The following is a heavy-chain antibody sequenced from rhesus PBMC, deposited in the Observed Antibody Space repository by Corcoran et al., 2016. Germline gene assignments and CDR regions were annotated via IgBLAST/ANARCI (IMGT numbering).Heavy chain of an antibody. D-gene: IGHD4-29*01. CDR2: IYGRSGST. J-gene: IGHJ4*01. V-gene: IGHV4-160*01. CDR3: ARGRYGSLFDY. Sequence: QVQLQESGPGLVKPSETLSLTCAVSGGSFSSYWWGWIRQPPGKGLEWIGSIYGRSGSTEYNPSLKSRATISRDTSKHQFSLKLSSVTAADTAVYYCARGRYGSLFDYWGQGVLVTVSS. CDR1: GGSFSSYW.